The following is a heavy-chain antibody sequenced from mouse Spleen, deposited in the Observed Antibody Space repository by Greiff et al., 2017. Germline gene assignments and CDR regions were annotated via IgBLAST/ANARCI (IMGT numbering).Heavy chain of an antibody. CDR3: TTVVATKGWFAY. CDR2: INPSSGYT. J-gene: IGHJ3*01. CDR1: GYTFTSYT. Sequence: LEESAAELARPGASVKMSCKASGYTFTSYTMHWVKQRPGQGLEWIGYINPSSGYTEYNQKFKDKTTLTADKSSSTAYMQLSSLTSEDSAVYYCTTVVATKGWFAYWGQGTLVTVSA. D-gene: IGHD1-1*01. V-gene: IGHV1-4*02.